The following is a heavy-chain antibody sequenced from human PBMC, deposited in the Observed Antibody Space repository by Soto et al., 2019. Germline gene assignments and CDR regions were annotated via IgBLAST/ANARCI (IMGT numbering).Heavy chain of an antibody. D-gene: IGHD4-4*01. J-gene: IGHJ4*02. V-gene: IGHV1-46*01. CDR1: GYTFSTYY. CDR3: ARYDYNGYYFDY. CDR2: INPSGGST. Sequence: QVQLVQSGAEVKKPGASVKVSCKASGYTFSTYYMHWVRQAPGQVYEWMGIINPSGGSTTYAQKLQGRVTMTRETSTTTVYMELSSLKSEDTAVYYCARYDYNGYYFDYWGQGTLVTVSS.